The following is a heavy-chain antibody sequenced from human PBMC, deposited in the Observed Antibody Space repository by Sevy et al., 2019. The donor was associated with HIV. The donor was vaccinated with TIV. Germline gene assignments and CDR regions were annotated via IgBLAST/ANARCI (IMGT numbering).Heavy chain of an antibody. V-gene: IGHV3-30*04. D-gene: IGHD2-15*01. CDR3: AGFVGYCSGGRCSIIDF. J-gene: IGHJ4*02. CDR1: GFSLSDHA. Sequence: GGSLRLSCAASGFSLSDHAVSWVRQTPGKGLEWLAVISYNGRNQYYADSVKGRFTISKDDSKNTLYLQLNSLRAEDTAVYYCAGFVGYCSGGRCSIIDFWGQGTLVTVSS. CDR2: ISYNGRNQ.